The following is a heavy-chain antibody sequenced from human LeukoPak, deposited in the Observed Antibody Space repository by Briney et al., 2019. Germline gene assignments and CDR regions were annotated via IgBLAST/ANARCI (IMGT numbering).Heavy chain of an antibody. CDR1: GGSISSSSYY. CDR2: IYYSGST. J-gene: IGHJ5*02. D-gene: IGHD6-19*01. CDR3: ARVVSVAGFNWFDP. V-gene: IGHV4-39*07. Sequence: PSETLSLTCTVSGGSISSSSYYWGWIRQPPGKGLEWIGSIYYSGSTYYNPSLKSRVTISVDTSKNQFSLKLSSVTAADTAVYYCARVVSVAGFNWFDPWGQGTLVTVSS.